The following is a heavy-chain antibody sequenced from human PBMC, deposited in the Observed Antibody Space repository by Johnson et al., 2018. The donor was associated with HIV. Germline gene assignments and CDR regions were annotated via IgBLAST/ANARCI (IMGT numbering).Heavy chain of an antibody. CDR1: GFTFSSYG. D-gene: IGHD5-24*01. J-gene: IGHJ3*02. CDR2: IRYDGSSQ. Sequence: VQLVESGGGVVQPGGSLRLSCAASGFTFSSYGMHWVRQAPGKGLEWVAFIRYDGSSQYFADSVKGRFTISRENAKNSLYLQMNSLRAGDTAVYYCARGRWLQNDAFDIWGQGTMVTVSS. V-gene: IGHV3-30*02. CDR3: ARGRWLQNDAFDI.